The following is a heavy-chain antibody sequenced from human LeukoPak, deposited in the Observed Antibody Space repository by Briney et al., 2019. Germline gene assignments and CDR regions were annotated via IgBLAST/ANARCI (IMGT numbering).Heavy chain of an antibody. CDR1: GFTVSRNY. CDR2: IYSGGST. CDR3: ARGWNYAFRFDN. V-gene: IGHV3-66*01. J-gene: IGHJ4*02. D-gene: IGHD1-7*01. Sequence: PGGSLRLSCAAFGFTVSRNYMSWVRQAPGKGLEWVSVIYSGGSTYYADSVKSRFTISRDNAKNLVYLQMNSLRAEDTAVYYCARGWNYAFRFDNWGQGTLVTVST.